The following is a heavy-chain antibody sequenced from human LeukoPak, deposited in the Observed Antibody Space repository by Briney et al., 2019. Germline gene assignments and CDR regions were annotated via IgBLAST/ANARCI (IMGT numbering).Heavy chain of an antibody. CDR2: IWYDGSNK. CDR1: GFIFNSYG. Sequence: GGSLRLSCAASGFIFNSYGMHWVRQAPGKGLEWVAFIWYDGSNKYYTDSVKGRFTISRDNSKNTLYLEMNSLRAEDTAIYYCAREGPRGNSQFDYWGQGTLVTVSS. D-gene: IGHD2/OR15-2a*01. CDR3: AREGPRGNSQFDY. V-gene: IGHV3-33*01. J-gene: IGHJ4*02.